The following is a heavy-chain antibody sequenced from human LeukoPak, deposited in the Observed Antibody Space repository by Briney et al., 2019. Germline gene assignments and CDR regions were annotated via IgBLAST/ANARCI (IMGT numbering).Heavy chain of an antibody. CDR2: ISSSGTTI. CDR3: ARDPGCSGGSCSGGAFDI. J-gene: IGHJ3*02. CDR1: GFTFSSYE. D-gene: IGHD2-15*01. Sequence: GGSLRLSCAAAGFTFSSYEMNWVRQAPGKGLEGVSYISSSGTTIYYAHSLKGRFTISRDNAKNSLYLQMNSLRAEDTAVYYCARDPGCSGGSCSGGAFDIWGQGTMVTVSS. V-gene: IGHV3-48*03.